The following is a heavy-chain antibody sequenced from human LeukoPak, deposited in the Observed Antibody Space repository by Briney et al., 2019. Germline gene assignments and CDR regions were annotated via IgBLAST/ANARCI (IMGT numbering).Heavy chain of an antibody. CDR1: GFTFSSYE. CDR3: ARDKYDSSGYYYRYFDY. J-gene: IGHJ4*02. Sequence: GGSLRLSCAASGFTFSSYEMNWLRQAPGKGLEWVSYISSSGSTIYYADSVKGRFTISRDNAKNSLYLQMNSLRAEDTAVYYCARDKYDSSGYYYRYFDYWGQGTLVTVSS. V-gene: IGHV3-48*03. CDR2: ISSSGSTI. D-gene: IGHD3-22*01.